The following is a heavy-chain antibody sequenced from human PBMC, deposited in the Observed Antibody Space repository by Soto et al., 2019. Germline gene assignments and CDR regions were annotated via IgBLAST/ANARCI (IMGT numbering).Heavy chain of an antibody. CDR3: ASVHCNDALCTFPGWFDP. Sequence: SETLSLTSRVSGDSISSGAYFWSWIRHLPGKGLEWLGSISHSGNTFLRPSLRNELSMSMDTSQNRFSLKLTSVTVADTAVYYCASVHCNDALCTFPGWFDPWGRRTQVLVSS. J-gene: IGHJ5*02. CDR1: GDSISSGAYF. D-gene: IGHD2-15*01. CDR2: ISHSGNT. V-gene: IGHV4-31*01.